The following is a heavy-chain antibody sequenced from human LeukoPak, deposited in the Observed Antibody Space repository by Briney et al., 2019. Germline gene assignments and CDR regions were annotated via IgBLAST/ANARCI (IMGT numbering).Heavy chain of an antibody. CDR3: ASDLDYGDSENY. D-gene: IGHD4-17*01. CDR2: ISSSGSTI. CDR1: GFTFSDYY. J-gene: IGHJ4*02. V-gene: IGHV3-11*04. Sequence: GGSLRLSCAASGFTFSDYYMSWIRQAPGKGLEWVSYISSSGSTIYYADSVKGRFTISRDNAKNSLYLQMNSLRAGDTAVYYCASDLDYGDSENYWGQGTLVTASS.